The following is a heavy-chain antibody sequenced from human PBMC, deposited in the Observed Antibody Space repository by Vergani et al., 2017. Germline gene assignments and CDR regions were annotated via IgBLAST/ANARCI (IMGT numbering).Heavy chain of an antibody. CDR3: VKEELFPMVRGVIWYFDL. CDR1: GFTFSSYA. CDR2: ISGSGGST. D-gene: IGHD3-10*01. V-gene: IGHV3-23*01. J-gene: IGHJ2*01. Sequence: EVQLLESGGGLVQPGGSLRLSCAASGFTFSSYAMSWVRQAPGEGLEWVSAISGSGGSTYYADSVKGRFTISRDNSKNTLYLQMNSLRADDTAVYYCVKEELFPMVRGVIWYFDLWGRGTLVTVSS.